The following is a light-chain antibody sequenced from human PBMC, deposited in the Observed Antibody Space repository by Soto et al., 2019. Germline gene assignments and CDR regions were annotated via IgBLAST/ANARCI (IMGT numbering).Light chain of an antibody. CDR1: QTVSSRF. Sequence: EIVLTQSPGTLSLSPGERATLSCRAIQTVSSRFLAWYQQKPGQAPRLLMYGISRRATGIPDRFSGSGSGTDFTLTITRLEPEDFAVYYCQQYVTSSPRTFGQGTKVDIK. CDR3: QQYVTSSPRT. CDR2: GIS. J-gene: IGKJ1*01. V-gene: IGKV3-20*01.